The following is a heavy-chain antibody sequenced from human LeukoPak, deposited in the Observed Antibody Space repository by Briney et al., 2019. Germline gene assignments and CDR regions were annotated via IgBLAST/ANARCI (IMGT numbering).Heavy chain of an antibody. CDR1: GFTFSSYG. CDR2: VSNDGSNE. V-gene: IGHV3-33*01. J-gene: IGHJ4*02. D-gene: IGHD1-26*01. CDR3: ARDSASTPLDY. Sequence: PGGSLRLSCAASGFTFSSYGMHWVRQAPSKGMEWVAVVSNDGSNEYYADSVKGRFAISRDNSKNTVYLQMNSLRGEDTAVYYCARDSASTPLDYWGQGTLVTVSS.